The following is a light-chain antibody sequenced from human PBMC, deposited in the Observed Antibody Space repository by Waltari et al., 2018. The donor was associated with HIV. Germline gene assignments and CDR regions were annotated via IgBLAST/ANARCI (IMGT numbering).Light chain of an antibody. V-gene: IGLV1-47*01. CDR1: SSHIGSNY. Sequence: QSVLTQPPSASGTSGQRVTIPCSGSSSHIGSNYVYWYQQLPGTAPKPLIDRNNQRPSGVPDRFSGSKSGTSASLAISGLRSEDEADYYCAAWDDSLSGRYVFGTGTKVTVL. CDR3: AAWDDSLSGRYV. CDR2: RNN. J-gene: IGLJ1*01.